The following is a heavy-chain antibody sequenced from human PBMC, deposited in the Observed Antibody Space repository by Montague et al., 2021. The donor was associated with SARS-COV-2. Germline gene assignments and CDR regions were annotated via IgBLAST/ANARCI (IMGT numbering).Heavy chain of an antibody. CDR1: GGSIRDFY. D-gene: IGHD1-26*01. V-gene: IGHV4-4*07. CDR2: IFRSGGT. J-gene: IGHJ3*01. CDR3: ARAGRVGASYLGVDA. Sequence: SETLSLTCTVSGGSIRDFYWTWIRQAAGGGLEWIGRIFRSGGTNYNPSLKSRASMSVDTSKMQFSLNLRSVTAADTAIYYCARAGRVGASYLGVDAWGPGTMVTVS.